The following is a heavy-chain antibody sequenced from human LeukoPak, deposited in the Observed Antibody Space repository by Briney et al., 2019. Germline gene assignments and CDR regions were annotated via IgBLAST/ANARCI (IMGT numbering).Heavy chain of an antibody. J-gene: IGHJ3*02. Sequence: KPSETLSLTCAVYGGSFSGYYWSWIRQPPGKGLEWIGEINHSGSTNYNPSLKSRVTISVDTSKNQFSLKLSSVTAADTAVYYCARGRRDKGRAFDIWGQGTMVTVSS. CDR1: GGSFSGYY. CDR2: INHSGST. V-gene: IGHV4-34*01. CDR3: ARGRRDKGRAFDI.